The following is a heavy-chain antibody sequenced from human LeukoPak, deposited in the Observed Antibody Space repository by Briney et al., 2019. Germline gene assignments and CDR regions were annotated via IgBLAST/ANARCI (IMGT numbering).Heavy chain of an antibody. J-gene: IGHJ5*02. V-gene: IGHV1-18*01. CDR2: ISAYNGNT. CDR3: ARVANWVLYRNWFDP. D-gene: IGHD7-27*01. Sequence: ASVKVSFKASGYTFTSYGISWVRQAPGQGLEWMGWISAYNGNTNYAQKIQGRITMTTDTSTSPAYMELRSLRSDDTAVYYCARVANWVLYRNWFDPWGQGTLVTVSS. CDR1: GYTFTSYG.